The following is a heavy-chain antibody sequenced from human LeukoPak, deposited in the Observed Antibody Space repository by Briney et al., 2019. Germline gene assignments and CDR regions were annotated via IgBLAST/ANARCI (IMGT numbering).Heavy chain of an antibody. Sequence: GGSLRLSCAASGFTFSSHGMNWVRQAPGKGLEWVAFIRYDGSQNHLTDSVKGRFTVSRDDSRSTLYLQMDSLTVEDTAVYYCVKAVVGRISNFDFWGQGTLVTVSS. CDR1: GFTFSSHG. CDR2: IRYDGSQN. CDR3: VKAVVGRISNFDF. D-gene: IGHD1-26*01. J-gene: IGHJ4*02. V-gene: IGHV3-30*02.